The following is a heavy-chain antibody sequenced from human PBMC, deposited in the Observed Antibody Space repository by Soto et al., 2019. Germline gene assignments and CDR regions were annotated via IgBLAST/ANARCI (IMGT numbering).Heavy chain of an antibody. J-gene: IGHJ6*02. CDR2: IYYSGST. Sequence: QVQLQESGPGLVKPSQTQSLTCTVTGGYISSGGYYWSWIRQHPGKGLEWIGYIYYSGSTYYNPSLKSRVTISVDTSKNQFSLKLSSVTAADTAVYYCARGPGSGTGMDVWGQGTTVTVSS. D-gene: IGHD3-10*01. V-gene: IGHV4-31*03. CDR1: GGYISSGGYY. CDR3: ARGPGSGTGMDV.